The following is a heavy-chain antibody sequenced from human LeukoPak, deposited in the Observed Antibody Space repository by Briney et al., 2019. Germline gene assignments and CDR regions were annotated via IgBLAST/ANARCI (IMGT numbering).Heavy chain of an antibody. CDR3: AKDHRDYDYVWGSYRFDY. D-gene: IGHD3-16*02. J-gene: IGHJ4*02. Sequence: GGSLRLSCAASGFFFSDNGIYWVRQTPAKGLGGGAFIRYDGSNKYYADSVKGRFTISRDNSKNTLYLQMNSLRAEDTAVYYCAKDHRDYDYVWGSYRFDYWGQGTLVTVSS. CDR2: IRYDGSNK. V-gene: IGHV3-30*02. CDR1: GFFFSDNG.